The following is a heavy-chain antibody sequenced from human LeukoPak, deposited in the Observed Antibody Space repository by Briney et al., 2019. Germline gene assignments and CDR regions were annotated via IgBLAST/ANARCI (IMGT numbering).Heavy chain of an antibody. D-gene: IGHD5-18*01. J-gene: IGHJ3*02. V-gene: IGHV4-34*01. CDR2: INHSGST. CDR3: ARRGGYSYGYVVAFDI. CDR1: GGSFRGYY. Sequence: SETLSLTCAVYGGSFRGYYWSWIRQPPGKGLEWIGEINHSGSTNYNPSLKSRVTISVDTSKNQFSLKLSSVTAADTAVYYCARRGGYSYGYVVAFDIWGQGTMVTVSS.